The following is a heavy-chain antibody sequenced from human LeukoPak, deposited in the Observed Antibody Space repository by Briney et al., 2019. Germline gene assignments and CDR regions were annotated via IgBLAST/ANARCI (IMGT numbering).Heavy chain of an antibody. J-gene: IGHJ4*02. CDR2: IYYSGST. Sequence: KPSETLSLTCTVSGGSISSSSYYWGWIRQPPGKGLEWIGSIYYSGSTYYNPSLKSRVTISVDMSKNQFSLKLSSVTAADTAVYYCARHRRDYYDSSGYYYVGFDYWGQGTLVTVSS. CDR1: GGSISSSSYY. V-gene: IGHV4-39*01. CDR3: ARHRRDYYDSSGYYYVGFDY. D-gene: IGHD3-22*01.